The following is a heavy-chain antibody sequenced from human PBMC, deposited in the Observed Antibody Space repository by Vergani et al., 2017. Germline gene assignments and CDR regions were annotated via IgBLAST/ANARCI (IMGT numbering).Heavy chain of an antibody. D-gene: IGHD2-2*01. CDR2: ISAYNGNT. CDR1: GFTFTSYG. Sequence: VQLVESGGGLVQPGGSLRLSCAASGFTFTSYGISWVRQAPGQGLEWMGWISAYNGNTNYAQKLQGRVTMTTDTSTSTAYMELRSLRSDDTAVYYCARVLRYQLHLGWFDPWGQGTLVTVSS. J-gene: IGHJ5*02. CDR3: ARVLRYQLHLGWFDP. V-gene: IGHV1-18*01.